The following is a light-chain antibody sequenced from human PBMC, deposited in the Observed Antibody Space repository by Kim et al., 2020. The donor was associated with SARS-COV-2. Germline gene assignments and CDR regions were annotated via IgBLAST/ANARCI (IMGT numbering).Light chain of an antibody. CDR3: LLHCGGTQFWV. V-gene: IGLV7-43*01. CDR2: STT. CDR1: TGEVTSGYY. J-gene: IGLJ3*02. Sequence: GTVTLPCASSTGEVTSGYYPNWFQQKPGPAPRALIYSTTNKHSWTPARFSGSLLGGKAALTLSGVQPEDEADYYCLLHCGGTQFWVFGGGTQLTVL.